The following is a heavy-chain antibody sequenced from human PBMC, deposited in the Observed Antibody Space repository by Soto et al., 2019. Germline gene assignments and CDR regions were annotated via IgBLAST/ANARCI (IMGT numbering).Heavy chain of an antibody. Sequence: PSETLSLTCTVSGGSISSGDYYWSWIRQPPGKGLEWIGYIYYSGSTYYNPSLKSRVTISVDTSKNQFSLKLSSVTAADTAVYYCARGAAFFDDRSGYYYYFDYWGQGTLVTAPQ. D-gene: IGHD3-22*01. J-gene: IGHJ4*02. CDR2: IYYSGST. V-gene: IGHV4-30-4*01. CDR3: ARGAAFFDDRSGYYYYFDY. CDR1: GGSISSGDYY.